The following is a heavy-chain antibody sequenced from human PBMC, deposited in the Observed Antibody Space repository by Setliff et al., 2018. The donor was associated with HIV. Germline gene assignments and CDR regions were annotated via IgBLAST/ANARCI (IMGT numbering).Heavy chain of an antibody. V-gene: IGHV3-21*01. J-gene: IGHJ4*02. CDR3: VRDTTSGWMLTN. Sequence: GGSLRLSCAASGFTFRTHYMNWVRQAPGKGLEWVSSISSGSTYIHYADSVKGRFTISRDTAKNSLFLQMNNLRPDDTAVYYCVRDTTSGWMLTNWGQGTLVTVSS. CDR2: ISSGSTYI. D-gene: IGHD6-25*01. CDR1: GFTFRTHY.